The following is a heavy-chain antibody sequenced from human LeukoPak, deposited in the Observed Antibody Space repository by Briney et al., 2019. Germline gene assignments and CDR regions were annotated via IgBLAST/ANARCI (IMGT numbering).Heavy chain of an antibody. CDR1: GFTFSSYG. CDR2: ISYDGSNK. CDR3: AKENYGDYGHYYYYGMGV. V-gene: IGHV3-30*18. D-gene: IGHD4-17*01. J-gene: IGHJ6*02. Sequence: GGSLRLSCAASGFTFSSYGMHWVRQAPGKGLEWGAVISYDGSNKYYADSVKGRFTISRDNSKNTLYLQMNSLRAEDTAVYYCAKENYGDYGHYYYYGMGVWGQGTTVTVSS.